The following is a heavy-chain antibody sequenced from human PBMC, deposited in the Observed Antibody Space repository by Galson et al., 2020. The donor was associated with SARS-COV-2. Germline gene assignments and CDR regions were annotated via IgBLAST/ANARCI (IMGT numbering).Heavy chain of an antibody. D-gene: IGHD3-3*01. CDR3: ARNQLRFLEWLPFDP. CDR1: GFSLSTSGMC. V-gene: IGHV2-70*01. J-gene: IGHJ5*02. CDR2: IDWDDDK. Sequence: SGPTLVKPTRTLTLTCTFSGFSLSTSGMCVSWIRQPPGKALEWLALIDWDDDKYYSTSLKTRLTISKETSKNQVVLTMTNMDPVDTATYYCARNQLRFLEWLPFDPWGQGTLVTVSS.